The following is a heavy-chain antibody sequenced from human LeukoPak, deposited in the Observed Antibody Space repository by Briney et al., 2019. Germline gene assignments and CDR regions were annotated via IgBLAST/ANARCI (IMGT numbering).Heavy chain of an antibody. CDR1: GFTFSNYA. CDR3: AKDGPNYGDYVPGCYFDY. CDR2: ISSSSSYI. J-gene: IGHJ4*02. D-gene: IGHD4-17*01. Sequence: GGSLRLSCAASGFTFSNYAMNWVRQAPGKGLEWVSSISSSSSYIYYADSVKGRFTISRDNAKNSLYLQMNSLRAEDTAVYYCAKDGPNYGDYVPGCYFDYWGQGTLVTVSS. V-gene: IGHV3-21*01.